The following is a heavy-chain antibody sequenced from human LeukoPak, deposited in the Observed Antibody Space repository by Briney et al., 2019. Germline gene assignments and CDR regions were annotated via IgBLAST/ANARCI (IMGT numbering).Heavy chain of an antibody. V-gene: IGHV1-18*01. CDR1: GYTFTSYG. Sequence: VASVKVSCKASGYTFTSYGISWVRQAPGQGLEWMGRISAYNGNTNYAQKLQGRVTMTTDTSTSTAYMELRSLRSDDTAVYYCARFTFWSGYYPFDYWGQGTLVTVSS. CDR2: ISAYNGNT. D-gene: IGHD3-3*01. CDR3: ARFTFWSGYYPFDY. J-gene: IGHJ4*02.